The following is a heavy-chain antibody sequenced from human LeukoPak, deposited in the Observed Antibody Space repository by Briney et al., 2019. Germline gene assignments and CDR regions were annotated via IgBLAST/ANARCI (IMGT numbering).Heavy chain of an antibody. CDR2: TSYSEGT. D-gene: IGHD1-26*01. CDR3: ATADWESFYFDP. CDR1: GGSVSRGGYY. V-gene: IGHV4-31*03. J-gene: IGHJ4*02. Sequence: SETLSLTCTVSGGSVSRGGYYWNWIRQHPGKGLEWIGFTSYSEGTYYNPSLMSRITISVDRSQNQFSLKMRDVTAADTAVYFCATADWESFYFDPWGQGALVAVSS.